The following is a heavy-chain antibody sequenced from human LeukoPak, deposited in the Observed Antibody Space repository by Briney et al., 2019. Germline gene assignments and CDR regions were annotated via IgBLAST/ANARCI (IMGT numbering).Heavy chain of an antibody. CDR3: ASYDSSGTKGAFDI. D-gene: IGHD3-22*01. J-gene: IGHJ3*02. V-gene: IGHV1-69*05. CDR1: GGTFSSYA. CDR2: IIPIFGTA. Sequence: ASVKVSCKASGGTFSSYAISWVRQAPGQGLEWMGRIIPIFGTANYAQKFQGRVTITTDESTSTAYMELSSLRSEDKAVYYCASYDSSGTKGAFDIWGQGTMVTVSS.